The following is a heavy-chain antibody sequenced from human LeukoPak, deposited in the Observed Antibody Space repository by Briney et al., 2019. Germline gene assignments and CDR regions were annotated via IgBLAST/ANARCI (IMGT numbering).Heavy chain of an antibody. Sequence: ASVKVSCKASGGTFSSYAISWVRQAPGQGLEWMGGIIPIFGTANYAQKFQGRVTITTDESTSTAYMELSSLRSEDTAVYYCAREGGEEAAAGTNWFDPWGQGTLVTVSS. CDR3: AREGGEEAAAGTNWFDP. V-gene: IGHV1-69*05. J-gene: IGHJ5*02. CDR2: IIPIFGTA. D-gene: IGHD6-13*01. CDR1: GGTFSSYA.